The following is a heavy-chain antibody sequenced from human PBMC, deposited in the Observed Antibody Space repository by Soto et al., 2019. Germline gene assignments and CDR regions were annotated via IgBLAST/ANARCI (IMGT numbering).Heavy chain of an antibody. Sequence: QVQLLESGPGLVKPSETLSLTCSVSLDSISNSYWTWIRQPAGKDLEWIGHIYSSGNANYNPSLKSRVTMSLDTSKNQFSLSLKSVTAADTAIYYCAKGRGFYSDNYFDPWGQGTQVTVSS. CDR2: IYSSGNA. J-gene: IGHJ5*02. V-gene: IGHV4-4*07. D-gene: IGHD3-22*01. CDR3: AKGRGFYSDNYFDP. CDR1: LDSISNSY.